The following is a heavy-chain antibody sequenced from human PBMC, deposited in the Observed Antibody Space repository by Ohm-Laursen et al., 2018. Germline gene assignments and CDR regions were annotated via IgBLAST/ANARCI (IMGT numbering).Heavy chain of an antibody. V-gene: IGHV3-33*01. Sequence: SLRLSCAASGFTFNTHAMHWVRQAPGKGLAWVSVIWYDGSNDQYADSVKGRFTISRDNSKNMLYLQMNSLRVEDTAVYSCAREGFGDNLRGWIDPWGQGTLVIVSS. J-gene: IGHJ5*02. CDR1: GFTFNTHA. CDR3: AREGFGDNLRGWIDP. CDR2: IWYDGSND. D-gene: IGHD3-10*01.